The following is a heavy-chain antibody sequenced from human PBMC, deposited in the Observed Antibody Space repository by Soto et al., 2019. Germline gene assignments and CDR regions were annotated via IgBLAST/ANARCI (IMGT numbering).Heavy chain of an antibody. V-gene: IGHV3-7*01. CDR1: RFTFNVYW. CDR2: IRHDGSDK. J-gene: IGHJ3*01. CDR3: ASDTLSAFDV. Sequence: EVQLVESGGGLVQPGGSLRLYCTASRFTFNVYWMSWVRQAPGKGLEWVGNIRHDGSDKFYVDSVKGRFTVSRDNVKNSLYLQMNSLRAEDTAVYYCASDTLSAFDVWGQGTVVTVSS. D-gene: IGHD3-16*01.